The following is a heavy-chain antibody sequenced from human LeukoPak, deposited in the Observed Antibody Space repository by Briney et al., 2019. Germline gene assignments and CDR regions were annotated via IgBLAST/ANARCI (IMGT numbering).Heavy chain of an antibody. CDR1: GFTFSSYW. D-gene: IGHD3-3*01. Sequence: GGSLRLSCAASGFTFSSYWMSWVRQAPGKGLEWVANIKQDGSEKYYVDSVKGRFTISRDNAKNSLYLQMNSLRAEDTAVYYCARVFSGVVTGSLYFDYWGQGTLVTVSS. V-gene: IGHV3-7*01. CDR3: ARVFSGVVTGSLYFDY. J-gene: IGHJ4*02. CDR2: IKQDGSEK.